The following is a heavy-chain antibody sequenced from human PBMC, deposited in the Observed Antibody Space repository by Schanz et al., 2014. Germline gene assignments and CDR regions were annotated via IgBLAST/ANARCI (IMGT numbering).Heavy chain of an antibody. CDR2: ISASGGTT. CDR1: GFTFSAYA. J-gene: IGHJ2*01. CDR3: AKDAPYPFDL. V-gene: IGHV3-23*04. Sequence: EVQLAESGGGLVQPGGSLRLSCAASGFTFSAYAMTWVRQIPGKGLEWVSAISASGGTTYYADSVKGRFTISRDNSKNTLYLQMNSLRAEDTAIYYCAKDAPYPFDLWGRGTLITVSS.